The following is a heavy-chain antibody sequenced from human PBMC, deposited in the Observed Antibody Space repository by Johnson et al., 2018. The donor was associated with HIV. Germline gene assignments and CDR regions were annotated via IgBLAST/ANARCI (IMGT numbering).Heavy chain of an antibody. V-gene: IGHV3-30-3*01. Sequence: QVQLVESGGGLIQPGGSLRLSCAAPGFTVSSNYMSWVRQAPGKGLEWAAVISDDGSNEYYTDSVKGRFTISRDNSKNTLYLQMNSLKTEDTGVYYCTTGDCGGGSGSCHAFDFWGQGTMVTVSS. CDR3: TTGDCGGGSGSCHAFDF. J-gene: IGHJ3*01. CDR1: GFTVSSNY. CDR2: ISDDGSNE. D-gene: IGHD2-21*01.